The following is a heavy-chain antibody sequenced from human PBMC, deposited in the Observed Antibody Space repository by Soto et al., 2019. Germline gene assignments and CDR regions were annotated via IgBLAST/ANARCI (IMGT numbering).Heavy chain of an antibody. V-gene: IGHV3-53*02. CDR2: IYSAGTT. Sequence: EVQLVETGGGLIQPGGSLRLSCAASGFSVGTNYMSWVRQAPGKGLEWVSSIYSAGTTYYADSVEGRFTISRDNSKNTLYLQINSLRAEDTAVYYCARGYSGCQGQLAVDYWGQGTLVTVST. CDR3: ARGYSGCQGQLAVDY. CDR1: GFSVGTNY. J-gene: IGHJ4*02. D-gene: IGHD1-26*01.